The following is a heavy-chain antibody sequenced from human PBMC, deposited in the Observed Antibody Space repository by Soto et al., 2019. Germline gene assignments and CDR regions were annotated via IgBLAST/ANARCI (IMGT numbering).Heavy chain of an antibody. CDR2: IWYDGSNK. CDR3: ARGYDYDSSGPGY. V-gene: IGHV3-33*01. CDR1: GFTFSSYG. J-gene: IGHJ4*02. Sequence: QVQLVESGGGVVQPGRSLRLSCAASGFTFSSYGMHWVRQAPGKGLEWVAVIWYDGSNKYYADSVKGRFTISRDNSKNTLYLQMNSLRAEDTAVYYCARGYDYDSSGPGYWGQGSLVTVSS. D-gene: IGHD3-22*01.